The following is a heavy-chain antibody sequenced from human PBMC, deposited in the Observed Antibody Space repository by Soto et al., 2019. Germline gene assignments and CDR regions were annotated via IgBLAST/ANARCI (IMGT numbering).Heavy chain of an antibody. CDR2: IIPIFGTA. CDR3: ARENMAKHTMDYSNYSDAFDI. D-gene: IGHD4-4*01. CDR1: GVTFSSYA. J-gene: IGHJ3*02. Sequence: SVKVSCKASGVTFSSYAICWVRQSPGQGLEWMGGIIPIFGTANYAQKFQGRVTITADESTSTAYMELSSLRSEDTAVYYCARENMAKHTMDYSNYSDAFDIWGQGTMVTVSS. V-gene: IGHV1-69*13.